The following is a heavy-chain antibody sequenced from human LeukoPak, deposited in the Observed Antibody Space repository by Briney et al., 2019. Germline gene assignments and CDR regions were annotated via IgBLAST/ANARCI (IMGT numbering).Heavy chain of an antibody. D-gene: IGHD3-3*01. CDR3: ARNLLRSGYYGGFDY. CDR1: GGSISSYY. Sequence: SETLSLTCTVSGGSISSYYWSWIRQPPGKGLEWIGYIYYSGNSNYNPSLNSRVTISVDTSKNQFSLRLSSVTAADTAIYYCARNLLRSGYYGGFDYWGQGTLVTVSS. CDR2: IYYSGNS. V-gene: IGHV4-59*01. J-gene: IGHJ4*02.